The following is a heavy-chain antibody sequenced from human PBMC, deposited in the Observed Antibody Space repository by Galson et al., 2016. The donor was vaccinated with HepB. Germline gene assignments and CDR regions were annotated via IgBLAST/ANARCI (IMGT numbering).Heavy chain of an antibody. D-gene: IGHD2-21*01. CDR1: GGSVNRGNDY. CDR3: ARVRLGLLHFDS. V-gene: IGHV4-61*01. J-gene: IGHJ4*02. Sequence: SETLSLTCTVSGGSVNRGNDYWNWIRQPPGKGLEWIGYIYKSGFTNYNPSPESRVTISGDTSKNQFALKLSYVTAADTAVYYCARVRLGLLHFDSWGQGSLVTVSS. CDR2: IYKSGFT.